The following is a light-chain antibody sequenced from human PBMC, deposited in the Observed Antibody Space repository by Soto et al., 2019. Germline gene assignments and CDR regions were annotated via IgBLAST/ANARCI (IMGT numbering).Light chain of an antibody. J-gene: IGKJ2*01. V-gene: IGKV1-39*01. Sequence: DIQMTQSPSSLSASIGDRVTITWRASQSVTSNLNWYQQKFGETPKLLMYAASNLQGGVPSRFSGSGSGTDFTLTISSLQPEDFATYYCQQYYSSPYTFGQGTKLEV. CDR1: QSVTSN. CDR2: AAS. CDR3: QQYYSSPYT.